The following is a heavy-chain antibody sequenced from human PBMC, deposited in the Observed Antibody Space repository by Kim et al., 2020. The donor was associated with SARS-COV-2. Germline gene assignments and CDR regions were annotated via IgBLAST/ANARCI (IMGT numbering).Heavy chain of an antibody. CDR3: ARDRGRGWLQPDY. CDR1: GFTFSSYS. J-gene: IGHJ4*02. D-gene: IGHD5-12*01. V-gene: IGHV3-21*01. Sequence: GGSLRLSCAASGFTFSSYSMNWVRQAPGKGLEWFSSISSSSSYIYYADSVKGRFTISRDNAKNSLYLQMNSLRAEDTAVYYCARDRGRGWLQPDYWGQGTLVTVSS. CDR2: ISSSSSYI.